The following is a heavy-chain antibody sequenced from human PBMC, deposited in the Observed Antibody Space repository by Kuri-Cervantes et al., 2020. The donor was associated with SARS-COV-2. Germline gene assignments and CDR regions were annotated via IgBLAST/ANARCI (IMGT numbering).Heavy chain of an antibody. V-gene: IGHV3-48*02. Sequence: GGSLRLSCAVSGFTFSSYSMNWVRQAPGKGLEWVSYINSGSSITYYADSVKGRFTISRDNAKDALYLQMSSLRDEDTAVYYCVRHKAAAGIVAPDWGQGTLVTVSS. J-gene: IGHJ4*02. CDR3: VRHKAAAGIVAPD. CDR2: INSGSSIT. D-gene: IGHD6-13*01. CDR1: GFTFSSYS.